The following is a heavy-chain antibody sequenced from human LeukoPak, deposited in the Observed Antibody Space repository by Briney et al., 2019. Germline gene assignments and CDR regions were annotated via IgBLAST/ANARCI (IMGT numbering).Heavy chain of an antibody. CDR2: IYDCWSA. CDR3: ATQKWQRPAAFDI. CDR1: GDTLLSGSHY. V-gene: IGHV4-39*01. D-gene: IGHD5-24*01. Sequence: PSETLSLTCSVSGDTLLSGSHYWGWVRQSPGKGLEGIGSIYDCWSAYYNPSLKSRVSISVDTSKNQFSLKLPSATSADTAVYYCATQKWQRPAAFDIWGQGTRVAVSS. J-gene: IGHJ3*02.